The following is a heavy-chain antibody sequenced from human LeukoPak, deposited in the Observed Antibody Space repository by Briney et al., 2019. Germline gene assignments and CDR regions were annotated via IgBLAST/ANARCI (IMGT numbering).Heavy chain of an antibody. CDR2: INPNSGGT. V-gene: IGHV1-2*02. CDR3: AREGNIVVVPAAMGY. Sequence: ASVKVSCKASGYTFTGYYMHWVRQAPGQGLEWMGWINPNSGGTNYAQKFQGRVTMTRDTSISTAYMELSRPRSDDTAVYYCAREGNIVVVPAAMGYWGQGTLVTVSS. J-gene: IGHJ4*02. D-gene: IGHD2-2*01. CDR1: GYTFTGYY.